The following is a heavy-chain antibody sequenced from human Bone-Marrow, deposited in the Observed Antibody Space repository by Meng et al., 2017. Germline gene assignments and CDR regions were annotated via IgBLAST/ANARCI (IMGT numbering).Heavy chain of an antibody. CDR1: GYTFPDYW. D-gene: IGHD5-18*01. V-gene: IGHV1-2*06. CDR2: INPKSGDT. J-gene: IGHJ4*02. CDR3: ARSGIQLWLYY. Sequence: QGQLLQSGAEVKKPGASVKVSCKASGYTFPDYWLHWVRRAPGQGLEWMGRINPKSGDTHYAQRFQGRVTMTGDTSISTAYMELSGLRSEDTAMYCCARSGIQLWLYYWGQGTLVTVSS.